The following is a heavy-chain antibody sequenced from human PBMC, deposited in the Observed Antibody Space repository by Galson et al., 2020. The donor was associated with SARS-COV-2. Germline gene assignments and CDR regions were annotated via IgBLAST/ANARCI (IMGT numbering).Heavy chain of an antibody. Sequence: TGGSLRLSCAASGFTFSDHWMHWVRQAPGTGPVWVSRINTDGTSTYYADFVRGRFTVSRDNAKNTLSLQLNNLRAEDTAIYYCARGSRSAEDYWGQGALVTVSS. D-gene: IGHD6-25*01. J-gene: IGHJ4*02. CDR3: ARGSRSAEDY. V-gene: IGHV3-74*01. CDR1: GFTFSDHW. CDR2: INTDGTST.